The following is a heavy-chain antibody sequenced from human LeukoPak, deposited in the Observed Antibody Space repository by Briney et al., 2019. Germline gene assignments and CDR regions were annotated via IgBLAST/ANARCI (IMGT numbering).Heavy chain of an antibody. J-gene: IGHJ6*03. V-gene: IGHV4-4*09. CDR2: IYTSGST. CDR1: GGSISSYY. Sequence: SETLSLTCTVSGGSISSYYWSWIRQPPGKGLEWIGYIYTSGSTNYNPSLKSRVIISVDTSKNQFSLKLSSETAADTAVYYCARADYYYYMDVWGKGTTVTVPS. CDR3: ARADYYYYMDV.